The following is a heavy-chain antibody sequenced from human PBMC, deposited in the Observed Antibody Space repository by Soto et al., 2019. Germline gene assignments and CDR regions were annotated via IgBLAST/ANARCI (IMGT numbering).Heavy chain of an antibody. D-gene: IGHD6-19*01. CDR1: GGSFSGYY. Sequence: SETLSLTCAVYGGSFSGYYWSWIRQPPGKGLEWLGEINHSGITDYNPSLKSRITISIDTSKKQFSLKLNSVTAADTAVYYCAIGPRMWLAGGGYWGQGTKVTVYS. CDR2: INHSGIT. CDR3: AIGPRMWLAGGGY. J-gene: IGHJ4*02. V-gene: IGHV4-34*01.